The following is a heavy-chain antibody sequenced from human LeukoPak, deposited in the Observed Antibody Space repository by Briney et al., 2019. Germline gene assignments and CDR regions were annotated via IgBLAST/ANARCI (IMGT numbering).Heavy chain of an antibody. J-gene: IGHJ4*02. D-gene: IGHD2-2*01. CDR2: IIPIFGTA. CDR1: GGTFSSYA. CDR3: ARGVVPAAT. V-gene: IGHV1-69*13. Sequence: ASVKVSCKASGGTFSSYAISWVRQAPGQGLEWMGGIIPIFGTANYAQKFQGRATITADESTSTAYMELSSLRSEGTGVYYCARGVVPAATWGQGTLVTVSS.